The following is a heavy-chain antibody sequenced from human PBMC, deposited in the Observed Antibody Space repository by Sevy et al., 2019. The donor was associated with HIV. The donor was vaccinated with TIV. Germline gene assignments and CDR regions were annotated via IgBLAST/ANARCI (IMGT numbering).Heavy chain of an antibody. V-gene: IGHV3-33*01. D-gene: IGHD3-3*01. J-gene: IGHJ6*02. Sequence: GGSLRLSCAASVFTFSSYGMHWVRQAPGKGLEWVAVIWYDGSNKYYADSVKGRFTISRDNSKNTLYLQMNSLRAEDTAVYYCARAFWSGYSPHYYGMDVWGQGTTVTVSS. CDR1: VFTFSSYG. CDR3: ARAFWSGYSPHYYGMDV. CDR2: IWYDGSNK.